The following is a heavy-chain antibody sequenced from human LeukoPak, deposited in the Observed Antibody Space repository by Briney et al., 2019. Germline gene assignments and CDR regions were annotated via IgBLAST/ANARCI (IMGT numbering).Heavy chain of an antibody. CDR3: AKDSSGSGYPT. J-gene: IGHJ5*02. D-gene: IGHD3-22*01. CDR2: IWYDGSNK. Sequence: GGSLRLSCAATGFPFTSYGMHWVRQAPGKGLEWVAVIWYDGSNKYYADSMKGRFTISRDNSKNTLYLQMNSLRAEDTAVYYCAKDSSGSGYPTWGQGTLVTVSS. V-gene: IGHV3-33*06. CDR1: GFPFTSYG.